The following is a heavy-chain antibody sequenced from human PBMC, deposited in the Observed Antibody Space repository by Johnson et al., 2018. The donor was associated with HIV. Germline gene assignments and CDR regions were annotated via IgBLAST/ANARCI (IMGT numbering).Heavy chain of an antibody. V-gene: IGHV3-30*18. D-gene: IGHD3-3*01. J-gene: IGHJ3*02. Sequence: VQLVESGGGVVQPGRSLRLSCAASGFTFHNFGMHWVRQAPGKGLEWVAVISHDGNNKYYADSVKGRFTISRENSKNTLYLQMNSLRVEDTAVYYCAKVLGEREPDAWPEDYYDFGRDYPGQDQRGVVGTFDIWGQGTMVIVS. CDR3: AKVLGEREPDAWPEDYYDFGRDYPGQDQRGVVGTFDI. CDR2: ISHDGNNK. CDR1: GFTFHNFG.